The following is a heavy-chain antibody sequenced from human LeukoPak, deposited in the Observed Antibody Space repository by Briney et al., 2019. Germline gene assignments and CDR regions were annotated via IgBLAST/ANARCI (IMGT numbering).Heavy chain of an antibody. D-gene: IGHD2-2*01. CDR1: GFTFDDYA. J-gene: IGHJ6*03. V-gene: IGHV3-43D*03. Sequence: GGSLRLSCAASGFTFDDYAMHWVRQAPGKGLEWVSLISWDGGSTYYADSVKGRFTISRDNSKNSLYLQMNSLRAEDTALYYCAKDAQDIVVVPAASSPYYYYYYMDVWGKGTTVTVSS. CDR2: ISWDGGST. CDR3: AKDAQDIVVVPAASSPYYYYYYMDV.